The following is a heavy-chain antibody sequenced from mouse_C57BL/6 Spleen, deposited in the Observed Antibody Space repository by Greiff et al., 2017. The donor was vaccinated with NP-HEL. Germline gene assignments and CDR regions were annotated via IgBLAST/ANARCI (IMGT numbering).Heavy chain of an antibody. V-gene: IGHV1-18*01. CDR1: GYTFTDYN. CDR2: INPNNGGT. J-gene: IGHJ2*01. Sequence: VQLQQSGPELVKPGASVKIPCKASGYTFTDYNMDWVKQSHGKSLEWIGDINPNNGGTIYNQKFKGKATLTVDKSSSTAYMELRSLTSEDTAVYYCARGSYYGYDGYYFDYWGQGTTLTVSS. CDR3: ARGSYYGYDGYYFDY. D-gene: IGHD2-9*01.